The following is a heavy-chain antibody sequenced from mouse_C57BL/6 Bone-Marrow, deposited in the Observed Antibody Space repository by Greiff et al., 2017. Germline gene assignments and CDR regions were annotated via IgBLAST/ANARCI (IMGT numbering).Heavy chain of an antibody. V-gene: IGHV1-81*01. Sequence: QVQLQQSGAELARPGASVKLSCKASGYTFTSYGISWVKQRTGQGLEWIGEIYPRSGNTYYNEKVKGKATLTADKSSSTAYMELRSLTSEDSAVYFCARGGWLLREGWYFDVWGTGTTVTVSS. CDR1: GYTFTSYG. D-gene: IGHD2-3*01. J-gene: IGHJ1*03. CDR3: ARGGWLLREGWYFDV. CDR2: IYPRSGNT.